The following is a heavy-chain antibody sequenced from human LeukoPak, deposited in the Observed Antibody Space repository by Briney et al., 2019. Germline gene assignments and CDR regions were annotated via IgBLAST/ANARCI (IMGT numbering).Heavy chain of an antibody. D-gene: IGHD1-7*01. V-gene: IGHV1-69*05. CDR2: IIPIFGTA. CDR3: ARALHPKYNWNYRY. CDR1: GGTFSSYA. J-gene: IGHJ4*02. Sequence: ASVKVSCKASGGTFSSYAISWVRQAPGQGLEWMGRIIPIFGTANYAQKFQGRVTITTDESTSTAYMELRSLRSDDTAVYYCARALHPKYNWNYRYRGQGTLVTVSS.